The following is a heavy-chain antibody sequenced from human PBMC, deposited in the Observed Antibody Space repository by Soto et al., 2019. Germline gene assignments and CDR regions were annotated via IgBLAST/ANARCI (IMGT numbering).Heavy chain of an antibody. D-gene: IGHD3-10*01. J-gene: IGHJ4*02. CDR1: GFTFDDYA. V-gene: IGHV3-9*01. CDR2: ISWNSGSI. CDR3: AKDVMVRGVYPLYYSDY. Sequence: EVQLVESGGGLVQPGRSLRLSCAASGFTFDDYAMHWVRQAPGKGLEWVSGISWNSGSIGYADSVKGRFTISRDNAKNSLYLQMNSLRGEDTALYYCAKDVMVRGVYPLYYSDYRGQGTLVTVSS.